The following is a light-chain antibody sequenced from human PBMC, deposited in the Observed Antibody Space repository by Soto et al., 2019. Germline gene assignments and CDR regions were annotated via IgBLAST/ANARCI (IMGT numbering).Light chain of an antibody. V-gene: IGKV1-5*01. Sequence: DIQLTQSLCTLSASVGERVTLTCLASQSIRNWLAWYQDKPGKAPKLLIYGASSLESGVPSRFSGSGSGTEFTLTIGGLQPDDFATYYCQHYNAFPWPFGQGTKVDI. CDR1: QSIRNW. CDR3: QHYNAFPWP. J-gene: IGKJ1*01. CDR2: GAS.